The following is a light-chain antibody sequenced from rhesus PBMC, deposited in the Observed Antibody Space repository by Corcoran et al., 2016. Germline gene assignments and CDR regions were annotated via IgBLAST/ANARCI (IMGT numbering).Light chain of an antibody. CDR1: SSVNTN. J-gene: IGKJ1*01. V-gene: IGKV3-35*01. Sequence: EIVLTQSPTSMAVSQGERVTISCTASSSVNTNYLHWYQQKPGFPPRLLVYRTSSLPSGFPGRFSGSGSGTSYTRTISTMEAEDAATYYCQQGNSIPPTFGPGTKVEIK. CDR2: RTS. CDR3: QQGNSIPPT.